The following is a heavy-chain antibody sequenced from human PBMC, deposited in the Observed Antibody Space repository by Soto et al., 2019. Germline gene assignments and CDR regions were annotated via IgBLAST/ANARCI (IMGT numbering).Heavy chain of an antibody. CDR1: GFTFSSYA. Sequence: GGSLRLSCAASGFTFSSYAMSWVRQAPGKGLEWVSAISGSGGSTYYAESVKGRFTISRDNSKNTLYLQMNSLRAEDTAVYYCAKRRSAKRGVPTVTIDYWGQGTLVTVSS. V-gene: IGHV3-23*01. CDR2: ISGSGGST. D-gene: IGHD4-17*01. J-gene: IGHJ4*02. CDR3: AKRRSAKRGVPTVTIDY.